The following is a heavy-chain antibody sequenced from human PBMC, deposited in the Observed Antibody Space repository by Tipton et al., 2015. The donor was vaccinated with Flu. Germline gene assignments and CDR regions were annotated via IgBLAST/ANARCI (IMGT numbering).Heavy chain of an antibody. CDR2: TYPSGTT. CDR3: ARLSYYDVDLKNFYFDY. CDR1: SGSIRSTNYF. Sequence: TLSLTCTVSSGSIRSTNYFCAWIRQPPGKRLELIGSTYPSGTTYYNPSLKSRVTISVDTSKNQFSLKVRSVTAADTAVYYCARLSYYDVDLKNFYFDYWGPGTLVTVSS. J-gene: IGHJ4*02. D-gene: IGHD3-10*02. V-gene: IGHV4-39*01.